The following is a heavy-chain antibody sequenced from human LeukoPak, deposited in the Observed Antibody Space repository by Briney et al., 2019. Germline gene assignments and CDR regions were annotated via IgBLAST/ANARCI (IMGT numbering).Heavy chain of an antibody. J-gene: IGHJ4*02. D-gene: IGHD3-9*01. V-gene: IGHV3-66*01. CDR1: GITISSNH. CDR2: IYDGGST. CDR3: ASVLRYFDWLPHFDY. Sequence: GGSLRLSCAASGITISSNHMSWVRQAPGKGLEWVSVIYDGGSTHYADSVKGRFTISRDNSKNTLYLQMNSLRAEDTAVYYCASVLRYFDWLPHFDYWGQGTLVTVSS.